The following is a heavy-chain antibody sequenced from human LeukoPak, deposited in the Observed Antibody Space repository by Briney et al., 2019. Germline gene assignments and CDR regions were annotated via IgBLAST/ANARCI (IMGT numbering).Heavy chain of an antibody. J-gene: IGHJ4*02. CDR2: ISHSGST. CDR3: ARGRPYYDFWSGYYGNFDY. V-gene: IGHV4-34*01. D-gene: IGHD3-3*01. CDR1: GGSFSGYY. Sequence: SETLSLTCAVYGGSFSGYYWSWIRQPPGKGLEWIGEISHSGSTNYNPSLKSRVTISVDTSKNQFSLKLSSVTAADTAVYYCARGRPYYDFWSGYYGNFDYWGQGTLVTVSS.